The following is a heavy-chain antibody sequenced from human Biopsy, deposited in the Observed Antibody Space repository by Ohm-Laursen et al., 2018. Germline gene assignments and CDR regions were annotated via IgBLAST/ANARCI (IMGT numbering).Heavy chain of an antibody. V-gene: IGHV4-30-2*03. CDR3: ARAYFYGLGTSNYFFDS. CDR1: GGPIRSPDHR. D-gene: IGHD3-10*01. CDR2: IYYSWTT. Sequence: PSQTLSLTCTVSGGPIRSPDHRWNWVRRAPGKGLEWIGNIYYSWTTFYNPSLSRRVTMDLDTSSNQFSLKLKSVTSADTAVYSCARAYFYGLGTSNYFFDSWGQGALVTVSS. J-gene: IGHJ4*02.